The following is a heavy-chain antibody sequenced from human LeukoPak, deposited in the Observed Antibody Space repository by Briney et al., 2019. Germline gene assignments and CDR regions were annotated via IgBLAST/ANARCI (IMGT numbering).Heavy chain of an antibody. V-gene: IGHV5-51*01. CDR1: GYSFNTYW. D-gene: IGHD1-26*01. Sequence: GESLKISCKASGYSFNTYWIGWVRRMPEKGLEWIGIVYPGNSDTRYSPSFRGQVTISADMSITTAYLQWGSLKASDTAIYYCVRQGDGGSYYDHWGQGTLVTVSS. J-gene: IGHJ4*02. CDR3: VRQGDGGSYYDH. CDR2: VYPGNSDT.